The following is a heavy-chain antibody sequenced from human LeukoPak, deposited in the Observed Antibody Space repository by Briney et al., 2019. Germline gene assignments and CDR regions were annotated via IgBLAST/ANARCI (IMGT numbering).Heavy chain of an antibody. V-gene: IGHV1-24*01. CDR3: GRLVTKSYYFDY. Sequence: ASVKVSCKVSGYTLTELSMHWVRQAPGKGLEWMGGFDPEDGETIYAQKFQGRVTMTTDTSTTTVYMDLRRLRSDDTAVYYCGRLVTKSYYFDYWGQGTLVTVSS. J-gene: IGHJ4*02. CDR2: FDPEDGET. D-gene: IGHD4-11*01. CDR1: GYTLTELS.